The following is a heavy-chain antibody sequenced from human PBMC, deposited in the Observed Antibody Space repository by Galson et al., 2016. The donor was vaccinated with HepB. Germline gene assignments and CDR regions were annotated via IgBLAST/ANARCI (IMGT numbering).Heavy chain of an antibody. J-gene: IGHJ3*02. Sequence: QSGAEVKKPGESLKISCKASGYIFTDYWIAWVRQMPGKGLEWMGRIYPRDSESRYSPSSEGQVTIPVDESISTVYLQWNSLQASDTAMYYCARQQMTTIRDTIWGQGTMVSVSS. CDR1: GYIFTDYW. D-gene: IGHD5-24*01. CDR2: IYPRDSES. CDR3: ARQQMTTIRDTI. V-gene: IGHV5-51*01.